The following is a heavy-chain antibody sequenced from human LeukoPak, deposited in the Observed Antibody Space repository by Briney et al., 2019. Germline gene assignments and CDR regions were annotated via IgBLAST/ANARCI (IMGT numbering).Heavy chain of an antibody. CDR2: INTNTGNP. D-gene: IGHD6-13*01. J-gene: IGHJ6*02. CDR3: ARDEYQQLVHPSYYGMDV. Sequence: ASVKVSCKASGYTFTSYAMNWVRQAPGQGLEWMGWINTNTGNPTYAQGFTGRFVFSLDTSVSTAYLQISSLKAEDTAVYYCARDEYQQLVHPSYYGMDVWGQGTTVTVSS. CDR1: GYTFTSYA. V-gene: IGHV7-4-1*02.